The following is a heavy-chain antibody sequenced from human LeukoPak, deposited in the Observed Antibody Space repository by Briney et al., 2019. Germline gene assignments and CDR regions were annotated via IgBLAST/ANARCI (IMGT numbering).Heavy chain of an antibody. Sequence: ASVKVSCKASGGTFSSYAISWVRQAPGQGLEWMGGIIPIFGTANYAQKFQGRVTITTDESTSTAYMELSSLRSEDTAVYYCARSKSSGSSPVYWGQGTLVTVSS. D-gene: IGHD3-10*01. CDR1: GGTFSSYA. CDR2: IIPIFGTA. J-gene: IGHJ4*02. V-gene: IGHV1-69*05. CDR3: ARSKSSGSSPVY.